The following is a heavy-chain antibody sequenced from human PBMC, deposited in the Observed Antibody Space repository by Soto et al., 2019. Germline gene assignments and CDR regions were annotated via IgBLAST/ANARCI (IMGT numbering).Heavy chain of an antibody. CDR3: ARVRRSGIAVAGTFAY. CDR2: IYYSGST. CDR1: GGSVSSGSYY. V-gene: IGHV4-61*01. Sequence: KPSETLSLTCTVSGGSVSSGSYYWSWIRQPPGKGLEWIGYIYYSGSTNYNPSLKSRVTISVDTSKNQFSLKLSSVTASDTAVYYCARVRRSGIAVAGTFAYWGQGTLVTVSS. D-gene: IGHD6-19*01. J-gene: IGHJ4*02.